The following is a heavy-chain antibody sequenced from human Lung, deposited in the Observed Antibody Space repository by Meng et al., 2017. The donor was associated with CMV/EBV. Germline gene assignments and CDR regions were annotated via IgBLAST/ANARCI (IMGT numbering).Heavy chain of an antibody. J-gene: IGHJ4*02. CDR3: ARERFDYGDYGLDY. CDR1: GFTFSRYW. CDR2: INNDESRK. Sequence: LTXAASGFTFSRYWMHWARQAPGKGLVWVSRINNDESRKTYADSVKGRFTISRDSAKNTLYLQMNSLRAEDTAVYYCARERFDYGDYGLDYWGQGTLVTVSS. D-gene: IGHD4-17*01. V-gene: IGHV3-74*01.